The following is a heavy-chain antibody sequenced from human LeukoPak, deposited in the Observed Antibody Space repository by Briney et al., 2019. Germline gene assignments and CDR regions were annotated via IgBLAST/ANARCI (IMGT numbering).Heavy chain of an antibody. Sequence: ASVKVSCKASGYTFTSYDINWVRQATGQGLEWMGWMNPNSGNTGYAQKFQGRVTITRNTSISTAYMELSSLRSEDTAVYYCARGVSMRRGDAIYNWFDPWGQGTLVTVSS. CDR1: GYTFTSYD. CDR3: ARGVSMRRGDAIYNWFDP. CDR2: MNPNSGNT. D-gene: IGHD3-10*01. V-gene: IGHV1-8*03. J-gene: IGHJ5*02.